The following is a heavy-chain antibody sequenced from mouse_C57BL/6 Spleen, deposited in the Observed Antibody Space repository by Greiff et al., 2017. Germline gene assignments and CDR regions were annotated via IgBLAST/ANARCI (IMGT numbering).Heavy chain of an antibody. CDR2: IHPNSGST. Sequence: QVQLQQPGAELVKPGASVTLSCKASGYTFTSYWMHWVKQRPGPGLEWIGMIHPNSGSTNYNAQFKSKATLTVDKSSSTAYMQLSSLTSEDSAVYYFARAVVATEPMDYWGQGTSVTVSS. V-gene: IGHV1-64*01. D-gene: IGHD1-1*01. CDR1: GYTFTSYW. CDR3: ARAVVATEPMDY. J-gene: IGHJ4*01.